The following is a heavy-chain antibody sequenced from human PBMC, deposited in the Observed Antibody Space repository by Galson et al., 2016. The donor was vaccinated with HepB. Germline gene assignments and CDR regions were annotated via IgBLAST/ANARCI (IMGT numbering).Heavy chain of an antibody. D-gene: IGHD4-23*01. CDR1: GGSIXSSSYX. V-gene: IGHV4-39*01. CDR3: AGQERGHSGWFDP. J-gene: IGHJ5*02. Sequence: SETLSLTCTVSGGSIXSSSYXXGWXXXPPXXXLEXXGRXYYGGXXYYNXXLKSRVTISVDTSKNHFSLRLSSVTAADTATYYCAGQERGHSGWFDPWGQGTLVTVSS. CDR2: XYYGGXX.